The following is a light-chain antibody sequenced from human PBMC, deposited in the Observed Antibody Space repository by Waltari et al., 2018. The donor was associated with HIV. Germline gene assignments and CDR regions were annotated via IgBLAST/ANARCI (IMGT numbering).Light chain of an antibody. Sequence: QSALPHPASVSGSPGQSITISCTGLGSDACDYKDVSECQQHPCKGPKLLVFDVGNRPAGVSDRFYGARSDNTASLTISGLQPEYEADYYCSTYLNFNTLVVGPGTKVTVL. CDR3: STYLNFNTLV. CDR1: GSDACDYKD. J-gene: IGLJ1*01. V-gene: IGLV2-14*03. CDR2: DVG.